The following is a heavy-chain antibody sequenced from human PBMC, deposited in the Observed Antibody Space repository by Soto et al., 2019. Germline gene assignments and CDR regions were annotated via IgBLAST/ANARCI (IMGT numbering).Heavy chain of an antibody. V-gene: IGHV3-30*18. D-gene: IGHD4-17*01. J-gene: IGHJ3*02. CDR1: GFTFSSYG. Sequence: GGSLRLSCAASGFTFSSYGMHWVRQAPGKGLEWVAVISYDGSNKYYADSVKGRFTISRDNSKNTLYLQMNSLRAEDTAVYYCAKGYGDSAFDIWGQGTMVTVSS. CDR2: ISYDGSNK. CDR3: AKGYGDSAFDI.